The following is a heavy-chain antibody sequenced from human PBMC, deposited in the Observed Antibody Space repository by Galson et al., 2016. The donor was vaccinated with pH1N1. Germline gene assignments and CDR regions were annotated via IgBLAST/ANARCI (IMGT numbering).Heavy chain of an antibody. CDR1: GINSNSYD. Sequence: SLRLSCAASGINSNSYDIHWVRQAPGKGLEWVAFIRYNGRDMFYADSVKGRFRVSRDNSKNTLYLQMNSLRTEDTAIYYCAKVESSPFGLWGRGTLVAVSS. D-gene: IGHD3-16*01. V-gene: IGHV3-30*02. J-gene: IGHJ1*01. CDR3: AKVESSPFGL. CDR2: IRYNGRDM.